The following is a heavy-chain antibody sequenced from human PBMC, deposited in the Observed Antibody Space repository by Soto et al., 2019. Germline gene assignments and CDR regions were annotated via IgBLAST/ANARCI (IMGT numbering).Heavy chain of an antibody. CDR1: GYTFTSYD. CDR3: ARGGYDILTGYYNDAFDI. D-gene: IGHD3-9*01. CDR2: MNPNSGNT. Sequence: ASVKVSCKASGYTFTSYDINWVRQATGQGLEWMGWMNPNSGNTGYAQKFQGRVTMTRNTSISTAYMELSSLRSEDTAVYYCARGGYDILTGYYNDAFDIWGQGTMVTVSS. V-gene: IGHV1-8*01. J-gene: IGHJ3*02.